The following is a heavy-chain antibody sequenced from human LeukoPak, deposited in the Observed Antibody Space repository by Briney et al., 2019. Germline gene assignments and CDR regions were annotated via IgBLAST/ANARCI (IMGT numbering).Heavy chain of an antibody. Sequence: PGGSLRLSCAASGFTFSSYSMNWVRQAPGKGLEWVSSISSSSSYIYYADSVKGRFTISRDNAKNSLYLQMNSLRAEDTAVYYCASAHAPYYDFWSGYSQAYYYYYYMDVWGKGTTVTVSS. D-gene: IGHD3-3*01. CDR3: ASAHAPYYDFWSGYSQAYYYYYYMDV. CDR2: ISSSSSYI. V-gene: IGHV3-21*01. J-gene: IGHJ6*03. CDR1: GFTFSSYS.